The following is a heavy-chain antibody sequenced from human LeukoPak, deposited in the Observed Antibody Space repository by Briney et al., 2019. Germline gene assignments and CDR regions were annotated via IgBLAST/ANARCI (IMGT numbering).Heavy chain of an antibody. CDR2: ISSSGFTL. D-gene: IGHD3-10*01. Sequence: PGGSLRLSCVASGFTCSDYSMNWVRQAPGKGLEWVSYISSSGFTLNYADSVKGRFTISRDNAKNSLYLQMNSLRAEDTAVYYCAREMAWFGGLMDVWGKGTTVTISS. V-gene: IGHV3-48*01. CDR3: AREMAWFGGLMDV. CDR1: GFTCSDYS. J-gene: IGHJ6*04.